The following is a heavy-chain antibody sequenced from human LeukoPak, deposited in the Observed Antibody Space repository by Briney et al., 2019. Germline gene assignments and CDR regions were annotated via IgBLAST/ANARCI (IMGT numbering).Heavy chain of an antibody. D-gene: IGHD1-26*01. J-gene: IGHJ4*02. CDR3: ARDSGYSGSYFY. CDR1: GGSISSSSYY. V-gene: IGHV4-39*07. CDR2: IYYSGST. Sequence: SETLSLTCTVSGGSISSSSYYWGWIRQPPGKGLEWIGSIYYSGSTYYNPSLKSRVTISVDTSKNQFSLKLSSVTAADTAVYYCARDSGYSGSYFYWGQGTLVTVSS.